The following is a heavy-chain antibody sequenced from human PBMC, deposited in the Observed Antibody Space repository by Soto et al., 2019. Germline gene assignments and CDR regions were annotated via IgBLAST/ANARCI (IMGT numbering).Heavy chain of an antibody. D-gene: IGHD2-15*01. J-gene: IGHJ4*02. CDR2: IYYSGST. CDR3: ARALNLPAATPFDY. V-gene: IGHV4-31*03. Sequence: SETLSLTCTVSGGSTSSGGYYWSWIRQHPGKGLEWIGYIYYSGSTYYNPSLKSRVTISVDTSKNQFSLKLSSVTAADTAVYYCARALNLPAATPFDYWGQGTLVTVSS. CDR1: GGSTSSGGYY.